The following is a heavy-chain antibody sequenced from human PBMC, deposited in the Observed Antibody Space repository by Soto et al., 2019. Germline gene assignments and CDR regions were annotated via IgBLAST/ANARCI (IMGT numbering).Heavy chain of an antibody. CDR2: IYYSGST. Sequence: PSETLSLTCTVSGGSISSYYWSWIRQPPGKGLEWIGYIYYSGSTNYNPSLKSRVTISVDTSKNQFSLKLSSVTAADTAVYYCARGLPSAAGHPNTFDYWGQGTLVTVSS. CDR3: ARGLPSAAGHPNTFDY. V-gene: IGHV4-59*01. D-gene: IGHD6-13*01. CDR1: GGSISSYY. J-gene: IGHJ4*02.